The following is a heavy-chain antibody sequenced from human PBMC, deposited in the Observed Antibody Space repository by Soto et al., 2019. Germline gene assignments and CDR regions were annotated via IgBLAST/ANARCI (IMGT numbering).Heavy chain of an antibody. J-gene: IGHJ6*03. Sequence: GGSLRLSCAASGFTFSNAWMSWVRQAPGKGLEWVGRIKSKTDGGTTDYAAPVKGRFTISRDDSKKKLNLQMNSLKTEDTAVYYCTTDGGRITIFGVVIPSYYMDVWGKGTTVTSP. D-gene: IGHD3-3*01. CDR3: TTDGGRITIFGVVIPSYYMDV. V-gene: IGHV3-15*01. CDR1: GFTFSNAW. CDR2: IKSKTDGGTT.